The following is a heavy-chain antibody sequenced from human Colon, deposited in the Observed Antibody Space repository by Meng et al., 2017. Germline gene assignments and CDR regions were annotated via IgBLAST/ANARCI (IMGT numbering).Heavy chain of an antibody. CDR2: IYRSAGS. D-gene: IGHD5-12*01. CDR3: VRGGYSSSNLDYYFDY. V-gene: IGHV3-53*05. CDR1: GFTVSSNY. J-gene: IGHJ4*02. Sequence: GESLKISCAASGFTVSSNYMSWVRQAPGKGLEWVSPIYRSAGSYYADSVKGRFTISRDSSKNTLSLQMNSLRAEDTALYFCVRGGYSSSNLDYYFDYWGQGALVTVSS.